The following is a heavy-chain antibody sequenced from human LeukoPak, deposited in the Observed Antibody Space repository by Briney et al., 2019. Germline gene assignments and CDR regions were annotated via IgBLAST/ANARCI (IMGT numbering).Heavy chain of an antibody. CDR3: ASIDGDCSSTSCYVADFY. Sequence: SETLSLTCAVSGGSFSGYYWSWIRQPPGKGLEWIGEINHSGSTNYNPSLKNRVPISVDASKNHFSLQLSSVAAADAAVYYCASIDGDCSSTSCYVADFYWGQGTLVTVSS. V-gene: IGHV4-34*01. D-gene: IGHD2-2*03. CDR2: INHSGST. J-gene: IGHJ4*02. CDR1: GGSFSGYY.